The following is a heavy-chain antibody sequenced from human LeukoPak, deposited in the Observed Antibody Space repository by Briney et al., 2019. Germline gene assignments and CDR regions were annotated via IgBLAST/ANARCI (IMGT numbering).Heavy chain of an antibody. D-gene: IGHD3-3*01. CDR3: AGQSGNYYYYYYMDV. CDR1: GGSISSYY. CDR2: IYYSGST. J-gene: IGHJ6*03. Sequence: SETLSPTCTVSGGSISSYYWSWIRQPPGKGLEWIGYIYYSGSTNYNPSLKSRVTISVDTSKNQFSLKLSSVTAADTAVYYCAGQSGNYYYYYYMDVWGKGTTVTVSS. V-gene: IGHV4-59*01.